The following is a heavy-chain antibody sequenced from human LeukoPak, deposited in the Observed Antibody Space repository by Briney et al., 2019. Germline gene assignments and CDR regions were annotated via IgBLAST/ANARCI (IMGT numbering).Heavy chain of an antibody. J-gene: IGHJ6*02. Sequence: GGSLRLSCAASGFTFSSYAMNWVRQAPGKGLEWVSAISGSGGTTYYADSVKGRLTISRDNSKNTLFLQMNSLRAEDTAVYYCAKGNGYYYYYGMDVWGQGTTVTVSS. D-gene: IGHD4-11*01. CDR1: GFTFSSYA. CDR3: AKGNGYYYYYGMDV. V-gene: IGHV3-23*01. CDR2: ISGSGGTT.